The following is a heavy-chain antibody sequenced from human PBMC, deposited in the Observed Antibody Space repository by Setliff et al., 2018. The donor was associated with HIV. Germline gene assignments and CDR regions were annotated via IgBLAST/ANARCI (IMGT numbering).Heavy chain of an antibody. D-gene: IGHD2-8*01. CDR2: IYHSGST. Sequence: SETLSLTCAVSGYAISSGYYWGWIRQPPGKGLEWIGSIYHSGSTYYNPSLKSRVTISVDTSKNQFSLKLSSVTAADTAVYYCARDLVYHRLDYWGQGTLVTVSS. V-gene: IGHV4-38-2*02. CDR1: GYAISSGYY. CDR3: ARDLVYHRLDY. J-gene: IGHJ4*02.